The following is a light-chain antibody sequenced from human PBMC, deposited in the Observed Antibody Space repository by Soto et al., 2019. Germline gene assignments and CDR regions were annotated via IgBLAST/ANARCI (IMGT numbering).Light chain of an antibody. Sequence: QSALTQPASVSGSPGQSIIISCTGTYSDVGANDFVSWYQQHPGKAPKLIIYEVSNRPSGVSNRFSGSKSGNTASLPISGLQAEDEADYHCNAYTNTAARVFGTGTKVTVL. CDR2: EVS. CDR1: YSDVGANDF. J-gene: IGLJ1*01. V-gene: IGLV2-14*01. CDR3: NAYTNTAARV.